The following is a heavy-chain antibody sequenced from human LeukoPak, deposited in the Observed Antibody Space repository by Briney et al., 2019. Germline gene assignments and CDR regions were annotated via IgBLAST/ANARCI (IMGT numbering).Heavy chain of an antibody. CDR1: GFTFSSYG. J-gene: IGHJ4*02. CDR3: AKDDQGVVGALYYFDY. Sequence: QTGGSLRLSCAASGFTFSSYGMHWVRQAPGKGLEGVAFIRYDGSNKYYADSVRGRFTISRDNSKNTLYLHMNSMRAEDTAGYYCAKDDQGVVGALYYFDYWGQGTLVTVSS. CDR2: IRYDGSNK. V-gene: IGHV3-30*02. D-gene: IGHD1-26*01.